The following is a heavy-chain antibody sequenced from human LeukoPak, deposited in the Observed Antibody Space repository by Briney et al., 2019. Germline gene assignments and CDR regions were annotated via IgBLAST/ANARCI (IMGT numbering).Heavy chain of an antibody. V-gene: IGHV4-39*07. D-gene: IGHD3-22*01. Sequence: SETLSLTCTVSGGSISSSSYYWGWIRQPPGKGLEWIGSIYYSGRTYYNPSLKSRVTISVDTSKNQFSLKLSSVTAADTAVYYCAREITMIVVVISNWFDPWGQGTLVTVSS. CDR1: GGSISSSSYY. J-gene: IGHJ5*02. CDR3: AREITMIVVVISNWFDP. CDR2: IYYSGRT.